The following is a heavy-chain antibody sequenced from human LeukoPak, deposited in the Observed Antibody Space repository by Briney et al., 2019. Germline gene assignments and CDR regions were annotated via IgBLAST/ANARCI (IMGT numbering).Heavy chain of an antibody. CDR1: GLTFDNAW. Sequence: GGSLRLSCATSGLTFDNAWMSWFRQAPGRGLEWVGHIKNKADGGTTDYAAPVKGRFTISRDDSKNTLYLQMNSLRAEDTAVYSCAKGTSASCYSASDHWGQGTLVTVSS. CDR2: IKNKADGGTT. J-gene: IGHJ4*02. D-gene: IGHD2-2*01. V-gene: IGHV3-15*01. CDR3: AKGTSASCYSASDH.